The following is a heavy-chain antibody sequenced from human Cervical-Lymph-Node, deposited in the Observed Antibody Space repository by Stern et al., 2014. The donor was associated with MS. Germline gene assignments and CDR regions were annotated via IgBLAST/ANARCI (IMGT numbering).Heavy chain of an antibody. CDR3: ARERPEGKLLRDYYYHGLDV. CDR2: IIPRPEFI. Sequence: QVQLVESGAEVKKPGSSVKVSCKASGGTFQSYTIDWVRQAPGRGPEWMGRIIPRPEFIKSAQTFQGRLTITTDKSTGIVYMELSSLTSADTAVYYCARERPEGKLLRDYYYHGLDVWGQGTTVIVSS. D-gene: IGHD5-12*01. V-gene: IGHV1-69*09. CDR1: GGTFQSYT. J-gene: IGHJ6*02.